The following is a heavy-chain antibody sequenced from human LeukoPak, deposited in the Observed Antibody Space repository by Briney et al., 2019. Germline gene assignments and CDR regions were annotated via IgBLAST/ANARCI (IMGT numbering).Heavy chain of an antibody. V-gene: IGHV4-4*07. Sequence: SETLSLACTVSGGSISSYYGSWIRQPAGKGLEWIGRIYTSGSTNYNPSPKSRVTMSGDTSKNQFSLKLSSVTAGDTAVYYCAGFRSQSLVGRNWFDPWGQGTRVTVSS. CDR2: IYTSGST. CDR1: GGSISSYY. J-gene: IGHJ5*02. D-gene: IGHD1-26*01. CDR3: AGFRSQSLVGRNWFDP.